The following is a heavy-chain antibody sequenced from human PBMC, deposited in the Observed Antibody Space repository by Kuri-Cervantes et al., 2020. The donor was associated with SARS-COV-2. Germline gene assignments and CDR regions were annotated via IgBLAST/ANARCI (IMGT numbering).Heavy chain of an antibody. CDR1: GGTFSSYA. CDR3: ARDVVAAAGGAGWFDP. J-gene: IGHJ5*02. V-gene: IGHV1-69*10. CDR2: IIPILGIA. D-gene: IGHD6-13*01. Sequence: SVKVSCKASGGTFSSYAISWVRQAPGQGLEWMGGIIPILGIANYAQKFQGRVTMTRDTSTSTVYMELSSLRSEDTAVYYCARDVVAAAGGAGWFDPWGQGTLVTVSS.